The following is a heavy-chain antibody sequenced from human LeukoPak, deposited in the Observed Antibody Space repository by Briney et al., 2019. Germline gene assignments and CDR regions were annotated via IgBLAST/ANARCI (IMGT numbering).Heavy chain of an antibody. CDR2: ISSSSYI. J-gene: IGHJ4*02. CDR1: GFTFSSYS. D-gene: IGHD5-18*01. CDR3: TRHLSGVTGYTYGRGIDY. Sequence: GGSLRLSCAASGFTFSSYSMNWVRQAPGKGLEWVSSISSSSYIYYADSVKGRFTISRDNAKTSLSLQMNSLSPEDTAVYYCTRHLSGVTGYTYGRGIDYWGQGTLVTVSS. V-gene: IGHV3-21*01.